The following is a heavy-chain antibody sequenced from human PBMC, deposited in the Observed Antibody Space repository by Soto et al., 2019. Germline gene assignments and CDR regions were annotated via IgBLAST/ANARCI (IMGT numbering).Heavy chain of an antibody. Sequence: PSETLSLTCTVSGGSTSSDNYWCWLRQPPGKGLEWIGHIYYSGSTYYNPSLKSRVTISVDTSKNQFSLKLNSVTAADTAVYYCARQGIAVAEDLDYWGQGTLVTVSS. CDR3: ARQGIAVAEDLDY. CDR1: GGSTSSDNY. V-gene: IGHV4-39*01. CDR2: IYYSGST. D-gene: IGHD6-19*01. J-gene: IGHJ4*02.